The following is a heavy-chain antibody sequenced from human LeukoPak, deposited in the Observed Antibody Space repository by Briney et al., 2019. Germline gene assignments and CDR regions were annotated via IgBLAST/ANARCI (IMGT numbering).Heavy chain of an antibody. CDR1: GGSFSGYY. D-gene: IGHD3-10*01. CDR3: ARGPGYYGSGSYYY. Sequence: PETLSLTCAVYGGSFSGYYWSWIRQPPGKGLEWIGEINHSGSTNYNPSLKSRVTISVDTSKNQFSLKLSSVTAADTAVYYCARGPGYYGSGSYYYWGQGTLVTVSS. J-gene: IGHJ4*02. V-gene: IGHV4-34*01. CDR2: INHSGST.